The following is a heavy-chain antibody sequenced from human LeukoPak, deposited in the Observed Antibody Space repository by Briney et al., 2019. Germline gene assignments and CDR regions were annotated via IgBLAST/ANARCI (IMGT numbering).Heavy chain of an antibody. J-gene: IGHJ3*01. D-gene: IGHD3-22*01. CDR3: ARDHDYESSGYYFDAFDL. Sequence: GGSLRLSCAASGFTLSNYAMHWIRQAPGKGLEWVAVISYDGSNKYYADSVKGRFTISRNSSKNTLYLQMSSLRAEDTALYYCARDHDYESSGYYFDAFDLWGQGTMVTVSS. V-gene: IGHV3-30-3*01. CDR1: GFTLSNYA. CDR2: ISYDGSNK.